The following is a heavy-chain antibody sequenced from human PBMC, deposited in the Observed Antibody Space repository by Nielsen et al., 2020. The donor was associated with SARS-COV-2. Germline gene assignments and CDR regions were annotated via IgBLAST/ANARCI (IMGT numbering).Heavy chain of an antibody. D-gene: IGHD6-19*01. CDR3: ARDGSGWYIGY. Sequence: GESLKISCAASGFTFSSYAMHWVRQAPGKGLEGVAVISYDGSNKYYADSVKGRFTISRDNSKNTLYLQMNSLRAEDTAVYYCARDGSGWYIGYWGQGTLVTVSS. CDR1: GFTFSSYA. J-gene: IGHJ4*02. V-gene: IGHV3-30-3*01. CDR2: ISYDGSNK.